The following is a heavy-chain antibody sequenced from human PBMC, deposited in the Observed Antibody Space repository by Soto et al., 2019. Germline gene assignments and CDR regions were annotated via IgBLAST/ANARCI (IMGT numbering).Heavy chain of an antibody. CDR3: ARHQDIVVVVAATPYYYYGMDV. D-gene: IGHD2-15*01. CDR1: GYSLTSYW. CDR2: IDPSDSYT. V-gene: IGHV5-10-1*01. J-gene: IGHJ6*02. Sequence: PGGSLKISCKGSGYSLTSYWISWVRQMPWKGLEWMGRIDPSDSYTNYSPSFQGHVTISADKSISTAYLQWSSLKASDTAMYYCARHQDIVVVVAATPYYYYGMDVWGQGTTVT.